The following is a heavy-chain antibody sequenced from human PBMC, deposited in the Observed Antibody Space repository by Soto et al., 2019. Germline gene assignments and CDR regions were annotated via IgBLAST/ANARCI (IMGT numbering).Heavy chain of an antibody. CDR1: GYTFSKYD. J-gene: IGHJ4*02. V-gene: IGHV1-8*01. D-gene: IGHD1-26*01. CDR3: ARAIRDQLLSDY. Sequence: QVQLVQSGAEVRKPGASEKVSCKASGYTFSKYDIAWVRQATGQGLEWMGWMNPNSANTGYAQKFQGRVTMTGDTSITTAYMELNSLPSEDTAVYYCARAIRDQLLSDYWGQGTLVTVSS. CDR2: MNPNSANT.